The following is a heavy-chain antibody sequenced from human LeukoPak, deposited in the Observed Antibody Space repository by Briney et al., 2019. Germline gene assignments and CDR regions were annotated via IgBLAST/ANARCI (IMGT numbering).Heavy chain of an antibody. D-gene: IGHD3-3*01. V-gene: IGHV4-59*01. CDR1: GGSISSYY. Sequence: PSETLSLTCTVSGGSISSYYWSWIRQPPGKGLELIGFIYYSGSSNYNPSLESRVTISVDTSKNQFSLKLSSVTAADTAVYYCARFRSGYYFDFWGQGTLVTVSS. CDR3: ARFRSGYYFDF. J-gene: IGHJ4*02. CDR2: IYYSGSS.